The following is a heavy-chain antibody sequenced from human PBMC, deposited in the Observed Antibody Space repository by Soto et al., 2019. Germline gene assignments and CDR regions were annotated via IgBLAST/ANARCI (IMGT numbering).Heavy chain of an antibody. CDR2: ISYDGSNK. V-gene: IGHV3-30*18. D-gene: IGHD3-3*01. CDR3: AKDVSRLTQLEWFFDY. CDR1: GFTFSNYG. J-gene: IGHJ4*02. Sequence: PGGSLRLSCAASGFTFSNYGMHWVRQAPGKGLEWVAVISYDGSNKYYADSVKGRFTISRDNSKNTLYLQMNSLRAEDTAVYYCAKDVSRLTQLEWFFDYWGQGTLVTVSS.